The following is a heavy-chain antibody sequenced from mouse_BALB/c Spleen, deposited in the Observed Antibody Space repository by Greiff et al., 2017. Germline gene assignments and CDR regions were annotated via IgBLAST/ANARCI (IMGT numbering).Heavy chain of an antibody. D-gene: IGHD1-2*01. CDR2: IRLKSNNYAT. J-gene: IGHJ4*01. V-gene: IGHV6-6*02. Sequence: LVESGGGLVQPGGSMKLSCVASGFTFSNYWMNWVRQSPEKGLEWVAEIRLKSNNYATHYAESVKGRFTISRDDSKSSVYLQMNNLRAEDTGIYYCTVITTAEAMDYWGQGTSVTVSS. CDR1: GFTFSNYW. CDR3: TVITTAEAMDY.